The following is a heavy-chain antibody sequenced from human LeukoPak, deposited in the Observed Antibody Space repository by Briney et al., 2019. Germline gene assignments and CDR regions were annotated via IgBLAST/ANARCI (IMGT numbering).Heavy chain of an antibody. V-gene: IGHV3-15*01. D-gene: IGHD1-14*01. CDR3: TTDRSWFDP. Sequence: GGPLRLSCAASGLTFNTAWMSWVRQPPGKGPEWVGRIKSKNNGGTTDYAAPVKGRFTISRDDSKSTLYLQMNSLKSEDTAVYYCTTDRSWFDPWGQGTLVTVSA. CDR2: IKSKNNGGTT. J-gene: IGHJ5*02. CDR1: GLTFNTAW.